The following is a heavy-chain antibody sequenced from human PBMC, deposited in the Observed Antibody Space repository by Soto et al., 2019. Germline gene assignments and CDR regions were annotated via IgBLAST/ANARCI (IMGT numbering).Heavy chain of an antibody. Sequence: ASVKVSCKASGYTFTSYGISWVRQAPGQGLEWMGWISAYNGNTNYAQKHQGRVTMTTDTSTSTAYMELRSLRSEDPAFYFFARGGGIVVVTAPYDHWGQGTLVTVSS. CDR1: GYTFTSYG. CDR2: ISAYNGNT. J-gene: IGHJ4*02. CDR3: ARGGGIVVVTAPYDH. V-gene: IGHV1-18*01. D-gene: IGHD2-21*02.